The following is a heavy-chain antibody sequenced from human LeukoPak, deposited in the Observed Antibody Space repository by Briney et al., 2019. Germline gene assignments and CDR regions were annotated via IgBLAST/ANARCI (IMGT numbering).Heavy chain of an antibody. Sequence: PGGSLRLSCAASGFTFSSYAMHWVRQAPGKGLEYVSAISSNGGSTYYANSVKGRFTISRDNSKNTLYPQMGSLRAEDMAVYYCARGQNPRSPHYSGYDHDAFDIWGQGTMVTVSS. CDR1: GFTFSSYA. V-gene: IGHV3-64*01. CDR2: ISSNGGST. CDR3: ARGQNPRSPHYSGYDHDAFDI. J-gene: IGHJ3*02. D-gene: IGHD5-12*01.